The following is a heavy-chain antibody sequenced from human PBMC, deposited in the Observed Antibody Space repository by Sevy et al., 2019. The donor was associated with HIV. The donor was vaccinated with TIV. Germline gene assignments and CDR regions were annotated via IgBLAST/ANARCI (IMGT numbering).Heavy chain of an antibody. CDR2: IYTSGST. D-gene: IGHD3-10*01. V-gene: IGHV4-4*07. Sequence: SETLSLTCTVSGGSISSYYWSWIRQPAGKGLEWIGRIYTSGSTNYNPSLKSRVTMSVDTSKNQFSLKLSSVTAADTAVYYRARDGMVRGVTGDYYYYGMDVWGQGTTVTVSS. J-gene: IGHJ6*02. CDR1: GGSISSYY. CDR3: ARDGMVRGVTGDYYYYGMDV.